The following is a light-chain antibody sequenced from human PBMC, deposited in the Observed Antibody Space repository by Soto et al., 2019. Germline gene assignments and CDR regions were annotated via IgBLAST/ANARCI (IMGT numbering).Light chain of an antibody. V-gene: IGKV3-20*01. CDR2: GAS. Sequence: EIVLTQAPATLSLYPGERATLSCRASQSVTDNYLAWYQQKTGQAPRLVISGASSRTSGIPDRFSASGSGKDFTLTIRRLETEEFAVYYCQKYGSSPWTFGKVPKVDI. CDR3: QKYGSSPWT. J-gene: IGKJ1*01. CDR1: QSVTDNY.